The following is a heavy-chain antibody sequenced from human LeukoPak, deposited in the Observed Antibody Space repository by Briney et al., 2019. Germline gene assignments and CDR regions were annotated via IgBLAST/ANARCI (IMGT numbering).Heavy chain of an antibody. V-gene: IGHV3-23*01. CDR2: ISGSGGST. D-gene: IGHD2-2*01. CDR3: AKAGPYYQTTVLYFDY. Sequence: GGSLRLSCAASGFTFSSYAMSWVRQAPGKGLEWVSAISGSGGSTYYADSVKGRFTISRDNSKNTLYLQMNSLRAEDTAVYYCAKAGPYYQTTVLYFDYWGQGTLVTVSS. J-gene: IGHJ4*02. CDR1: GFTFSSYA.